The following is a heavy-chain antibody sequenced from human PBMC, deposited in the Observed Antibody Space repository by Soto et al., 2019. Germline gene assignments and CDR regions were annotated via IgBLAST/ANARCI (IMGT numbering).Heavy chain of an antibody. Sequence: ASVKVSCKPSGYTFSSYAISWVRQAPGQGLEWMGWISAYNDNTNYAQKLQGRVTMTTDTSTSTAYMELRSLRSDDTAVYYCAGRAPYGGNPDYRGQGTLVTVSS. CDR3: AGRAPYGGNPDY. V-gene: IGHV1-18*01. J-gene: IGHJ4*02. D-gene: IGHD4-17*01. CDR1: GYTFSSYA. CDR2: ISAYNDNT.